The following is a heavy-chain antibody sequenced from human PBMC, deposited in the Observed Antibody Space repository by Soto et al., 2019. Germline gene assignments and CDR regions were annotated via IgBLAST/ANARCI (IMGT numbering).Heavy chain of an antibody. CDR2: IYTSASI. CDR3: ARDREAGYNFYYGMDV. D-gene: IGHD6-19*01. CDR1: GADINTYS. J-gene: IGHJ6*02. Sequence: SETLSLTCSVSGADINTYSWTWIRQPAGKGLEWIGRIYTSASINYNPSLRGRVTLSVDTSTNQVSLKLTSVTAADTAVYYCARDREAGYNFYYGMDVWGQGTTVTVSS. V-gene: IGHV4-4*07.